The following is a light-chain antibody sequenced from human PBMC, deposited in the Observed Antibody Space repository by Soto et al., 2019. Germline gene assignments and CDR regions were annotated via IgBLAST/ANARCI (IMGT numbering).Light chain of an antibody. CDR2: GAS. CDR3: QQYNKWPRT. V-gene: IGKV3-15*01. J-gene: IGKJ2*01. CDR1: QSVSSN. Sequence: EIVMTQSPATLSVSPGERATLSCRASQSVSSNLAWYQQKPGQAPRLLIYGASTRATGITARFSGSGSGKEFPHTISRLQSEDFAVYSCQQYNKWPRTFGQGTKLEIK.